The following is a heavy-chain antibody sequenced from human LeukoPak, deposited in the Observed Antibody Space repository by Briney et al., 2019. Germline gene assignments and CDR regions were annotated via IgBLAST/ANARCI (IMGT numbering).Heavy chain of an antibody. CDR1: GFTFSSYS. V-gene: IGHV3-21*01. J-gene: IGHJ4*02. Sequence: PGGSLRLSCAASGFTFSSYSMNWVRQAPGKGLEWVSSISSSSSYIHYADSVKGRFTISRDNAKNSLYLRMNSLRAEDTAVYYCAREVGATTRSNMYYFDYWGQGTLVTVSS. D-gene: IGHD1-26*01. CDR2: ISSSSSYI. CDR3: AREVGATTRSNMYYFDY.